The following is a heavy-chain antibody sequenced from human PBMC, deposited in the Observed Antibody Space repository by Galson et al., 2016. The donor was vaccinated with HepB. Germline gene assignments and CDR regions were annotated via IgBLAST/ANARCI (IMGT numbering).Heavy chain of an antibody. Sequence: QSGAEVKKPGESLKISCKGSGYKFTNYWIGWVRQMPGKGLEWVGIIFPDDSDTRYRPSFKGQVTLSVDKSIRTAYLEWSSLQTSDTGVYFCARRGDWGDWYFDLWGRGTQVTVSS. CDR2: IFPDDSDT. D-gene: IGHD2-21*02. V-gene: IGHV5-51*01. J-gene: IGHJ2*01. CDR3: ARRGDWGDWYFDL. CDR1: GYKFTNYW.